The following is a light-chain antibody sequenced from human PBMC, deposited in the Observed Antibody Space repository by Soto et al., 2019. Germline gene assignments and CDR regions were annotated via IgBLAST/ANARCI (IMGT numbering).Light chain of an antibody. V-gene: IGLV2-14*01. Sequence: ALTQPASVSGSPGQSITISCTGTSSDVGGYDYVSWYQQHPGKAPKVMIYEVSNRPSGVSNRFSGSKSGNTASLTISGLQAEDEADYFCSSYTTSRTPHVFGTGTKVTVL. J-gene: IGLJ1*01. CDR3: SSYTTSRTPHV. CDR1: SSDVGGYDY. CDR2: EVS.